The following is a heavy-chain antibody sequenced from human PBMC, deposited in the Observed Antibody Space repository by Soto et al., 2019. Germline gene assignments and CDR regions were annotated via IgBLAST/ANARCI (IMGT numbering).Heavy chain of an antibody. Sequence: QVQLVESGGGGVQPGKSLRLACAASGFTFSTYGMHWVRQAPGKGLEWVAVIWYDGSNKYHGDSLKGRFTISRDNSKNTLYLQINNLRAEDTAVYYCGRDGALGDTAVVDSWGQGTRVTVSS. CDR3: GRDGALGDTAVVDS. V-gene: IGHV3-33*01. D-gene: IGHD5-18*01. J-gene: IGHJ4*02. CDR2: IWYDGSNK. CDR1: GFTFSTYG.